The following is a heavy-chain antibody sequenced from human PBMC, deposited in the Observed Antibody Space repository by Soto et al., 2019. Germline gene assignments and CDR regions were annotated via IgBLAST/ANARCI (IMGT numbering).Heavy chain of an antibody. CDR1: GYTVTGYG. J-gene: IGHJ6*03. Sequence: QVQLVQSGAEVKKPGASVKVSCKAAGYTVTGYGISWVRQATGQGLDWMGWISAYNGNTNYAQKLQGRVTMTTDTSTSTAYMELRSLRSDDTAVYYCARATNYYGSGSYYFSHYYYYMDVWGKGTTVTVS. CDR2: ISAYNGNT. D-gene: IGHD3-10*01. V-gene: IGHV1-18*01. CDR3: ARATNYYGSGSYYFSHYYYYMDV.